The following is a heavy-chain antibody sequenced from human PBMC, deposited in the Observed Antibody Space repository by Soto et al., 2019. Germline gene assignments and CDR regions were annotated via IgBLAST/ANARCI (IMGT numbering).Heavy chain of an antibody. CDR1: GYTFTSYA. D-gene: IGHD3-10*01. CDR2: INAGNGNT. V-gene: IGHV1-3*01. J-gene: IGHJ6*02. CDR3: AADRRYYGSGSYRYYYYGMDV. Sequence: GASVKVSCKASGYTFTSYAMHWVRQAPGQRLEWMGWINAGNGNTNYAQKFQERVTITRDMSTSTAYMELSSLRSEDTAVYYCAADRRYYGSGSYRYYYYGMDVWGQGTTVTVSS.